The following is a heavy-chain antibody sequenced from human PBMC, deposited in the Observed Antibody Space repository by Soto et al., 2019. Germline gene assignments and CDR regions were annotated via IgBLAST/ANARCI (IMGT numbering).Heavy chain of an antibody. D-gene: IGHD5-18*01. CDR3: ARDPLWGTAMVLWYFDL. J-gene: IGHJ2*01. CDR1: GFTFSSYA. CDR2: ISYDGSNK. Sequence: QVQLVESGGGVVQPGRSLRLSCAASGFTFSSYAFHWVRQAPGKGLEWVAVISYDGSNKYYADSVKGRFTISRDNSKNTWYLQWNGLRAEVTAVYYCARDPLWGTAMVLWYFDLWGRGTLVTVSS. V-gene: IGHV3-30-3*01.